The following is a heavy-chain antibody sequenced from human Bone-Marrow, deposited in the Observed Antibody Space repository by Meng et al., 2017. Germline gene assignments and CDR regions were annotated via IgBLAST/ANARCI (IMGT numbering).Heavy chain of an antibody. J-gene: IGHJ4*02. CDR3: ATRGNPYLNR. CDR1: GYTLSSDG. Sequence: QGQLVQSGAAVKKPGASVKVSCDASGYTLSSDGFAWVRQAPEQGLEWMGWNNVYKGITNYAQKFQGRVTMTTDTSTTIGYMELTSLTPDDTAIYYCATRGNPYLNRWGQGTLVTVSS. V-gene: IGHV1-18*01. CDR2: NNVYKGIT.